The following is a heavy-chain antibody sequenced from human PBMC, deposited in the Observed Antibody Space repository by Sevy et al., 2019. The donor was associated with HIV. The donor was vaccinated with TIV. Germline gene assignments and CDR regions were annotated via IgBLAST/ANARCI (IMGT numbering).Heavy chain of an antibody. J-gene: IGHJ4*02. D-gene: IGHD2-8*01. Sequence: GESLKISCAASGFTFSKYSMSWVRQPPGKGLEWVSTLSFGCGEINYADSVKGRFTISKDNSKSSVYLQMNNLRPEDTAVYYCAREGCTKPHDYWGQGTLVTVSS. CDR3: AREGCTKPHDY. CDR1: GFTFSKYS. CDR2: LSFGCGEI. V-gene: IGHV3-23*01.